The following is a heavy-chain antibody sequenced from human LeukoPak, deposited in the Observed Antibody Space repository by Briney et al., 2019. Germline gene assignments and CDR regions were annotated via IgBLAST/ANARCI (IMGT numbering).Heavy chain of an antibody. J-gene: IGHJ4*02. V-gene: IGHV4-59*01. CDR2: IYYSGST. CDR1: GGSISSYY. CDR3: AKVLTYGYLDY. D-gene: IGHD3-16*02. Sequence: PSETLSLTCTVSGGSISSYYWSWIRQPPGKGLEWIGYIYYSGSTNYNPSLKSRVTISVDTSKNQFSLKLSSVTAADTAVYYCAKVLTYGYLDYWGQGTLVTVSS.